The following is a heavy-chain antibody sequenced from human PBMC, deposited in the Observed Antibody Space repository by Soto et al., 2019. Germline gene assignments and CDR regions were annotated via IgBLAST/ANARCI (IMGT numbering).Heavy chain of an antibody. Sequence: EVQLVESGGGLVQPGGSLRVSCAASGFTLRSHRIHWVRQVPGKGLEWVSRIDTDGGGTSYADSVKGQFTIATDNAKNTVHLQMNGLRGEDTAVYYCATVFDLWGQGTLVTVSS. V-gene: IGHV3-74*01. CDR3: ATVFDL. J-gene: IGHJ5*02. CDR1: GFTLRSHR. CDR2: IDTDGGGT.